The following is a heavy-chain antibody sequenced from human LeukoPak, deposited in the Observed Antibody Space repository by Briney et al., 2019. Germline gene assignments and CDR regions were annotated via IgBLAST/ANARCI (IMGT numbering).Heavy chain of an antibody. CDR2: INHSGST. CDR1: GGSFSGYY. V-gene: IGHV4-34*01. J-gene: IGHJ5*02. D-gene: IGHD2-2*01. CDR3: ARGTLIVVVPAAIRGARSRGSWFDP. Sequence: PSETLSLTCAVYGGSFSGYYWSWIRQPPGKGLEWIGEINHSGSTNYNPSLKSRVTISVDTSKNQFSLKLSSVTAADTAVYYCARGTLIVVVPAAIRGARSRGSWFDPWGQGTLVTVSS.